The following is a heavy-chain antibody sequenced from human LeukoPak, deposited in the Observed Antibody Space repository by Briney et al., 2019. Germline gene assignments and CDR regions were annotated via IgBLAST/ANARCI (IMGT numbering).Heavy chain of an antibody. D-gene: IGHD6-13*01. Sequence: PGGSLRLSCAASGFTVSSDYMSWVRQAPGKGLEWVSVIYSGSTTHYADSVKGRFTISRDNSKNTLYLQMNSLRAEDTAVYYCARDSSSWSLDYWGQGTLVTVSS. CDR1: GFTVSSDY. J-gene: IGHJ4*02. CDR2: IYSGSTT. CDR3: ARDSSSWSLDY. V-gene: IGHV3-66*01.